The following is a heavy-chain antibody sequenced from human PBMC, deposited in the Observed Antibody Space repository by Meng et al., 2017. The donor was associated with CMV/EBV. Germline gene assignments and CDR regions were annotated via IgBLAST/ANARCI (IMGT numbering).Heavy chain of an antibody. Sequence: AVQISCKASCGTFSSYAISWVRQAPGQGREWMGWIIPILGIANYAQKFQGRVTITADKSTSTAYMQLSSLRSEDTAVYYCLHGTTGTNFKGAHWGQGTLVTVSS. D-gene: IGHD1-1*01. V-gene: IGHV1-69*04. CDR3: LHGTTGTNFKGAH. J-gene: IGHJ4*02. CDR2: IIPILGIA. CDR1: CGTFSSYA.